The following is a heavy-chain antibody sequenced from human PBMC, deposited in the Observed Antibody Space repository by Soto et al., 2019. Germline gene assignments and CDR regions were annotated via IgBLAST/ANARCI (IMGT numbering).Heavy chain of an antibody. CDR1: GFTFSSHS. V-gene: IGHV3-48*02. D-gene: IGHD3-9*01. CDR3: ARAWPDVLRYFDWLSNPPFDY. CDR2: ISSSSSTI. Sequence: GGSLRLSCAASGFTFSSHSMNWVRQAPGKGLEWVSYISSSSSTIYYADSVKGRFTISRDNAKNSLYLQMNSLRDEDTAVYYCARAWPDVLRYFDWLSNPPFDYWGQGTLVTVSS. J-gene: IGHJ4*02.